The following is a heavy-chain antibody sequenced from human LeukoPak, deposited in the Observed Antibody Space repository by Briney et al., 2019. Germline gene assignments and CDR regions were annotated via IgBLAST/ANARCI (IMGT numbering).Heavy chain of an antibody. V-gene: IGHV3-23*01. Sequence: GGSLRLSCAASGFTFSSYAMSWVRQAPGKGLEWVLAISGSGGSTYYADSVKGRFTISRDNSKNTVYLQMNSLRAEDTAVYYCARPMDFDWLLSFDYWGQGTLVTVSS. D-gene: IGHD3-9*01. J-gene: IGHJ4*02. CDR3: ARPMDFDWLLSFDY. CDR1: GFTFSSYA. CDR2: ISGSGGST.